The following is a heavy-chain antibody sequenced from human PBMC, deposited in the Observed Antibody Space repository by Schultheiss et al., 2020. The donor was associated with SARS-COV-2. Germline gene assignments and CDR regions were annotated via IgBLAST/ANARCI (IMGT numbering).Heavy chain of an antibody. CDR2: ISYDGSNK. CDR3: ATLFNLDGVATPP. J-gene: IGHJ5*02. Sequence: GESLKISCAASGFTFSDYYMSWIRQAPGKGLEWVAVISYDGSNKYYADSVKGRFTISRDNAKNSLYLQMNSLRAEDTAVYYCATLFNLDGVATPPWGQGTLVTVSS. V-gene: IGHV3-30-3*01. D-gene: IGHD5-12*01. CDR1: GFTFSDYY.